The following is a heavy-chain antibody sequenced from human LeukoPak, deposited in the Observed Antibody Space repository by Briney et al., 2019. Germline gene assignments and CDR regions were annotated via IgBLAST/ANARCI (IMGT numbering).Heavy chain of an antibody. Sequence: ASVKVSCKASGYTFTGYYMHWVRQAPGQGLEWMGWINPNSGGTNYAQKFQGRVTMTRDTSISTAYMKLSRLRSDDTAVYYCARVPMPAAIRYFDYWGQGTLVTVSS. J-gene: IGHJ4*02. D-gene: IGHD2-2*02. CDR1: GYTFTGYY. CDR2: INPNSGGT. CDR3: ARVPMPAAIRYFDY. V-gene: IGHV1-2*02.